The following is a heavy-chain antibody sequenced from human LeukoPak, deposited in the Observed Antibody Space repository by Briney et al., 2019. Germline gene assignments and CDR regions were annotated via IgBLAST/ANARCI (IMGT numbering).Heavy chain of an antibody. Sequence: GGSLRLSCAASGFTFSSYAMSWVRQAPGKGLEWVSAISGSGGSTYYADSVKGRFTISRDNSKNTLYLQMNSLRAEDTAVYYCAKDGTYYYGSGRPSLVYYYGMDVWGQGTTVTVSS. J-gene: IGHJ6*02. D-gene: IGHD3-10*01. CDR2: ISGSGGST. CDR3: AKDGTYYYGSGRPSLVYYYGMDV. CDR1: GFTFSSYA. V-gene: IGHV3-23*01.